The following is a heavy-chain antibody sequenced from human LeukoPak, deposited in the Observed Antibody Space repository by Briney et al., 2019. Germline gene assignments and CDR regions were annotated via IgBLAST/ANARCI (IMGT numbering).Heavy chain of an antibody. J-gene: IGHJ4*02. CDR1: GFTFSDYY. CDR3: AKGGYYYDSSGYYLYYFDY. CDR2: ISSSGSTI. Sequence: GGSLRLSCAASGFTFSDYYMSWIRQAPGKGLEWVSYISSSGSTIYYADSVKGRFTISRDNSKNTLYLQMNSLRAEDTAVYYCAKGGYYYDSSGYYLYYFDYWGQGTLVTVSS. V-gene: IGHV3-11*01. D-gene: IGHD3-22*01.